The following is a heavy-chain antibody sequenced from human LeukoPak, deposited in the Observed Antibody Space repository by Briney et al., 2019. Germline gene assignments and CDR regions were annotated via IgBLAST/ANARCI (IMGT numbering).Heavy chain of an antibody. CDR1: GGSINTYY. Sequence: PSETLSLTCTVSGGSINTYYWSWLRQPPGKGLEWIGYVYYTGTTNYNPSLKSRVTMSVDTSKIQFSLRLTSVTAADTAVYYCARPHTSGWPPDAFDIWGQGTMVTVSS. D-gene: IGHD6-19*01. V-gene: IGHV4-59*01. CDR3: ARPHTSGWPPDAFDI. J-gene: IGHJ3*02. CDR2: VYYTGTT.